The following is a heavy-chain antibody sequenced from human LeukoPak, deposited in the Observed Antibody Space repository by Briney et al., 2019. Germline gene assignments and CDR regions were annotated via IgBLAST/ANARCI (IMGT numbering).Heavy chain of an antibody. J-gene: IGHJ4*02. D-gene: IGHD3-3*01. V-gene: IGHV4-39*07. CDR1: GASVSGSNYY. Sequence: PSETLSLTCAVSGASVSGSNYYWGWIRQPPGKGLEWIGNIYSSGSTYYNPSLKSRVTISLDTSKSQFSLKVRYVTAADTAVYYCARGLNDSWTGENYWGQGTLVTVSS. CDR3: ARGLNDSWTGENY. CDR2: IYSSGST.